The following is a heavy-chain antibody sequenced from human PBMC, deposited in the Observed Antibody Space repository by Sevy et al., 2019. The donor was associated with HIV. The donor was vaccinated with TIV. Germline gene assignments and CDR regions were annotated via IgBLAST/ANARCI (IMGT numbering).Heavy chain of an antibody. CDR3: ARPHYSSSRTIDH. V-gene: IGHV3-30-3*01. CDR2: LSFDGNQE. J-gene: IGHJ4*02. D-gene: IGHD6-13*01. Sequence: GGSLRLSCAASGFSFTTYAMHWVRQAPGKGLEWVAVLSFDGNQEYYADSVKDRFTISRDNSKNTLYLQMNSLRPEDTAVYYCARPHYSSSRTIDHWGQGTLVTVSS. CDR1: GFSFTTYA.